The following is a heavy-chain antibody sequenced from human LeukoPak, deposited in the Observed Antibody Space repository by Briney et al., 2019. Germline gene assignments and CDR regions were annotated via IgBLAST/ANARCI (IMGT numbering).Heavy chain of an antibody. J-gene: IGHJ6*04. Sequence: PGGSLRLSCAASGFTVSSCEMNWVRQAPGKGLEWVSYISSSGSTIYYADSVKGRFTISRDNAKNSLYLQMNSLRAEDTAVYYCAELGITMIGGVWGKGTTVTISS. CDR3: AELGITMIGGV. V-gene: IGHV3-48*03. CDR2: ISSSGSTI. CDR1: GFTVSSCE. D-gene: IGHD3-10*02.